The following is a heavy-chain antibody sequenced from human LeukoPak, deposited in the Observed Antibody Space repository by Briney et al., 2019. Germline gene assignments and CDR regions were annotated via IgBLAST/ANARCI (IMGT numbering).Heavy chain of an antibody. D-gene: IGHD5-18*01. CDR2: IWYDGSNK. V-gene: IGHV3-33*01. J-gene: IGHJ4*02. CDR1: RFTFSNYG. Sequence: GGSVTLFCAASRFTFSNYGMHWVRQAPGKGLEWVAVIWYDGSNKYYADSVKGRFTISRDNSKNTLYLQMNSLRAEDTAVYYCARDPGRGYTYGYGFDYWGQGTLVTVSS. CDR3: ARDPGRGYTYGYGFDY.